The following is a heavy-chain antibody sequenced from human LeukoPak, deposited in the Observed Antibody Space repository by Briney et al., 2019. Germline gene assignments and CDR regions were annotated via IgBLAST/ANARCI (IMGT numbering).Heavy chain of an antibody. CDR3: ARTIWFGELDYYYMDV. CDR1: GYTFIGYY. Sequence: VASVKVSCKASGYTFIGYYMHWVRQAPGQGLEWMGWINPNSGGTNYAQKFQGRVTMTRDTSISTAYMELSRLRSDDTAVYYCARTIWFGELDYYYMDVWGKGTTVTVSS. J-gene: IGHJ6*03. D-gene: IGHD3-10*01. CDR2: INPNSGGT. V-gene: IGHV1-2*02.